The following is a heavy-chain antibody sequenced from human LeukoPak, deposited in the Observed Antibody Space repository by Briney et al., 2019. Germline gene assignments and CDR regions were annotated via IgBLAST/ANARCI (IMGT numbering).Heavy chain of an antibody. D-gene: IGHD3-3*01. CDR2: INHSGST. J-gene: IGHJ4*02. CDR1: GGSFSGYY. CDR3: ARGRYFGAVN. Sequence: SETLSLTCAVYGGSFSGYYWSWIRQPPGKGLEWIGEINHSGSTNYNPSLKSRVTISVDTSKNQFSLKLSSVTAADTAVYYCARGRYFGAVNWGQGTLVTVSS. V-gene: IGHV4-34*01.